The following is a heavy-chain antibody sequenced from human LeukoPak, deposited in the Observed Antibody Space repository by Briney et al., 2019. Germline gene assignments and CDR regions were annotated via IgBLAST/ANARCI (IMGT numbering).Heavy chain of an antibody. CDR3: ARGPYLGYCSGGSCNQFDY. J-gene: IGHJ4*02. CDR2: ISGSGGST. V-gene: IGHV3-23*01. D-gene: IGHD2-15*01. CDR1: GFTFSSYA. Sequence: GGSLRLSCAASGFTFSSYAMSWVRQAPWKGLEWVSAISGSGGSTYYADSVKGRFTISRDNSKNTLYLQMNSLRAEDTAVYYCARGPYLGYCSGGSCNQFDYWGQGTLVTVSS.